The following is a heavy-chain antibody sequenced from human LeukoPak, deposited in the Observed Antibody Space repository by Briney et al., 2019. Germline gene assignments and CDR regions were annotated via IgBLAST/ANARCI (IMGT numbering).Heavy chain of an antibody. Sequence: SSETLSLTCTVAGGSISSYYCSWLRQPPGKLREWIGYIYYSGSTNYNPSLKSRVTISVDTSKNQFSLKLSSVTAADTAVYYCARRLPPGAFDIWGQGTMVTVSS. J-gene: IGHJ3*02. CDR3: ARRLPPGAFDI. V-gene: IGHV4-59*01. CDR2: IYYSGST. D-gene: IGHD2-21*02. CDR1: GGSISSYY.